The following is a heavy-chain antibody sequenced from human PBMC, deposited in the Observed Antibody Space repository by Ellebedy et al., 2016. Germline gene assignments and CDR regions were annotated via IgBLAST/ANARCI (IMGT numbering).Heavy chain of an antibody. CDR2: INHSGST. CDR3: ARGWIQLWFIGLYWFDP. Sequence: SETLSLTCAVYGGSFSGYYWSWIRQPPGKGLEWIGEINHSGSTNYNPSLKSRVTISVDTSKNQFSLKLSSVTAADTAVYYCARGWIQLWFIGLYWFDPWGQGTLVTVSS. D-gene: IGHD5-18*01. V-gene: IGHV4-34*01. J-gene: IGHJ5*02. CDR1: GGSFSGYY.